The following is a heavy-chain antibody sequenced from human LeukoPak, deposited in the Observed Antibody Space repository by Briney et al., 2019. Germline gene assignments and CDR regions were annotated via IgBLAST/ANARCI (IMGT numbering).Heavy chain of an antibody. J-gene: IGHJ4*02. CDR1: GFTFSSYG. D-gene: IGHD5-18*01. CDR2: IRLDGSNK. V-gene: IGHV3-30*02. CDR3: AKDSSGYTYGHGNY. Sequence: GGSLRLSCAGSGFTFSSYGMHWVRQAPGKGLEWVAFIRLDGSNKYYGDSVKGRFTISRDNSKNTLYLQMNSLRPEDTAVYYCAKDSSGYTYGHGNYWGQGTLVTVSS.